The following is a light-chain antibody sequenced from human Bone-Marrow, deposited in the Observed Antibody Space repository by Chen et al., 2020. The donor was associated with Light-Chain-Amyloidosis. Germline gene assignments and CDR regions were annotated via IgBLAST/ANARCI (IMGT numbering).Light chain of an antibody. CDR1: SSDVGGYDY. Sequence: QSALTQSPSASGSPGQSVTISCTGTSSDVGGYDYVSWYQQHPGKAPTHIIYQDNPRPSGFPDRFSASKSDNTASLTVSGLLAEDEADYYCCSYSDSNTLGVFGTGTKVTVL. CDR2: QDN. V-gene: IGLV2-8*01. CDR3: CSYSDSNTLGV. J-gene: IGLJ1*01.